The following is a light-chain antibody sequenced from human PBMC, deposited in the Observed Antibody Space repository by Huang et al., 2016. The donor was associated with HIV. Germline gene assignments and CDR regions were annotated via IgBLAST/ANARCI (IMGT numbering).Light chain of an antibody. CDR2: GAS. Sequence: ATLSCRASQSVSSSYLAWYQQKPGQAPRLLFYGASSRATGIPDRFSGSGSGTDFTLTISRLEPEDFAVSYCQQYDSSPWTFGQGTKVEIK. J-gene: IGKJ1*01. V-gene: IGKV3-20*01. CDR1: QSVSSSY. CDR3: QQYDSSPWT.